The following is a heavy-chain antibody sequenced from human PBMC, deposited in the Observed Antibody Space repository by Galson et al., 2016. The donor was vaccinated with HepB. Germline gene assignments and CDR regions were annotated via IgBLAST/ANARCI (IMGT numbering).Heavy chain of an antibody. V-gene: IGHV3-23*01. CDR2: IHKNADQV. CDR1: GFTFSAFG. Sequence: SLRLSCATSGFTFSAFGMTWVRQAPGKGLEWVSSIHKNADQVFYADSVKGRFTISRDNSKNTLFLEMNSLRAEDTALYYCARDRCGSYCPGSWGRGTRVTVSS. D-gene: IGHD1-26*01. CDR3: ARDRCGSYCPGS. J-gene: IGHJ5*02.